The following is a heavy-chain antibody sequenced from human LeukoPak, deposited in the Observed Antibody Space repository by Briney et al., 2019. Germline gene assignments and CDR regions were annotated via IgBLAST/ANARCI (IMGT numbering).Heavy chain of an antibody. CDR1: GGSISSYY. Sequence: SETLSLTCTVSGGSISSYYWSWIRQPPGKGLEWIGYIYYSGSTNYTPSLKSRVTISVDTSSDQFSLKLSSVTAADTAVYYCASVVGGYYYMDVWGKGTTVTISS. J-gene: IGHJ6*03. CDR3: ASVVGGYYYMDV. D-gene: IGHD2-15*01. CDR2: IYYSGST. V-gene: IGHV4-59*12.